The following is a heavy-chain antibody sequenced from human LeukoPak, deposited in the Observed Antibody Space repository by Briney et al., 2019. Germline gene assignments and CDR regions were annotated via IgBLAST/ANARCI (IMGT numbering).Heavy chain of an antibody. V-gene: IGHV3-33*08. CDR1: GFTFRNYG. CDR2: IWYDGSNK. D-gene: IGHD4-17*01. Sequence: GGSLRLSCAASGFTFRNYGIHWVRQAPGKGLEWVAVIWYDGSNKYYADSVKGRFTISRDNSKNTLYLQMNSLRAEDTAVYYCAREPRTVTTLYYFDYWGQGTLVTVSS. J-gene: IGHJ4*02. CDR3: AREPRTVTTLYYFDY.